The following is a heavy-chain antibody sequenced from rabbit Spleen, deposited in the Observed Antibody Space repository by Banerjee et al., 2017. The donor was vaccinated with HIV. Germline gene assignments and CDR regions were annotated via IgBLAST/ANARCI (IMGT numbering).Heavy chain of an antibody. J-gene: IGHJ6*01. D-gene: IGHD8-1*01. Sequence: QQQLEESGGGLVKPGGTLTLTCKASGIDFSNYYYMCWVRQPPGKGLEWIACIAVGSGGFTYYANWAKGRFTISKTSSTTVTLQMTSLTAADTATYFCARDTGTSFSSYGMDLWGQGTLVTVS. V-gene: IGHV1S45*01. CDR2: IAVGSGGFT. CDR3: ARDTGTSFSSYGMDL. CDR1: GIDFSNYYY.